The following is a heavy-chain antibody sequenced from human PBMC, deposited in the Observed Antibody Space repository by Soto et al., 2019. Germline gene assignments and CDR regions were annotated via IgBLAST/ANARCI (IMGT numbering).Heavy chain of an antibody. J-gene: IGHJ6*02. CDR3: ASTGYCSGGSCYSVPSYYGMDV. Sequence: QVQLVQSGAEVKKPGSSVKVSCKASGGTFSSYAISWVRQAPGQGLEWMGGIIPIFGTANYAQKFQGRVTITADESTSTAYMELSSLRSEDTAVYYCASTGYCSGGSCYSVPSYYGMDVWGQGTTVTVSS. D-gene: IGHD2-15*01. CDR2: IIPIFGTA. V-gene: IGHV1-69*01. CDR1: GGTFSSYA.